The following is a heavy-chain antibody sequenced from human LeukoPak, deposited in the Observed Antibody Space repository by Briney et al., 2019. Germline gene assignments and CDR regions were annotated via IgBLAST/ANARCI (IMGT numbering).Heavy chain of an antibody. J-gene: IGHJ4*02. CDR1: GGSISSYY. V-gene: IGHV4-4*07. CDR2: IYTSGST. Sequence: SETLSLTCTVSGGSISSYYWSWIRQPAGKGLEWIGRIYTSGSTNYNPSLKSRVTMSVDTSKNQFSLKLSSVTAADTAVYYCARRNYYYDSSGYYYFDYWGQGTLVTVSS. CDR3: ARRNYYYDSSGYYYFDY. D-gene: IGHD3-22*01.